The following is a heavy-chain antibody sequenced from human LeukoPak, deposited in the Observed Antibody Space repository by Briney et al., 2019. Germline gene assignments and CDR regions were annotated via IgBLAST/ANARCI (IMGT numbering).Heavy chain of an antibody. Sequence: PGGSLRLSCAASGFTFGSYAMHWVRQPPGKGLEWVAVISYHGSNKYYADSVKGRFTISRDNSKKTVFLQMNSLRAEDTAVYYCARGMYYYDSSDIGGGYYFDYWGQGTLVTVSS. J-gene: IGHJ4*02. V-gene: IGHV3-30-3*01. CDR3: ARGMYYYDSSDIGGGYYFDY. CDR1: GFTFGSYA. CDR2: ISYHGSNK. D-gene: IGHD3-22*01.